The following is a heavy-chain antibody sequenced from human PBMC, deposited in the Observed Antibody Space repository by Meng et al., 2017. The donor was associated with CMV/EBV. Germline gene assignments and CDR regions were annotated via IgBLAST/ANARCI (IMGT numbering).Heavy chain of an antibody. CDR1: GYTVTDYY. CDR3: ARSSGWSRFDY. Sequence: QVQLVQSGAEVKKPGAPVKRSCKASGYTVTDYYIHWVRQAPGQWLEWMGWINPNDDTNYAQNFQGRVTMTRDMSINTVYMELSRLTSDDTAVYYCARSSGWSRFDYWGLGTLVTVSS. CDR2: INPNDDT. J-gene: IGHJ4*02. V-gene: IGHV1-2*02. D-gene: IGHD6-19*01.